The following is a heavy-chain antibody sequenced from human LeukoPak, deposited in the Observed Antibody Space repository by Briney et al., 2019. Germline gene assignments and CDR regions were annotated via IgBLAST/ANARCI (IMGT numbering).Heavy chain of an antibody. CDR1: GYSISSGYY. CDR3: ASVPRRAKAPPYYYYMDV. Sequence: TSETLSLTCIVSGYSISSGYYWGWIRQPPGKGLEWIGNIHHSGSTYYNPSLKSRVTISVDTSKNQLSLKLNSVTAADTAVYYCASVPRRAKAPPYYYYMDVWGKGTTVTVSS. V-gene: IGHV4-38-2*02. D-gene: IGHD2-2*01. CDR2: IHHSGST. J-gene: IGHJ6*03.